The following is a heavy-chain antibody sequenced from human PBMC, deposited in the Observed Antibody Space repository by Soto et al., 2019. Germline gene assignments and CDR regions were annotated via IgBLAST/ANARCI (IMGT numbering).Heavy chain of an antibody. J-gene: IGHJ4*02. D-gene: IGHD3-10*01. CDR2: IIPLFGTP. Sequence: QVQLVQSGAEVQKPGSSVKVSCKASGGIFSTYAISWLRQAPGQGLEWMGGIIPLFGTPNYAQRFQGRVTITADESTSTAYMELSRLRSEDTAVYYCARDREDYGSGNYYNRIDFWGQGTLVTVSS. CDR3: ARDREDYGSGNYYNRIDF. V-gene: IGHV1-69*01. CDR1: GGIFSTYA.